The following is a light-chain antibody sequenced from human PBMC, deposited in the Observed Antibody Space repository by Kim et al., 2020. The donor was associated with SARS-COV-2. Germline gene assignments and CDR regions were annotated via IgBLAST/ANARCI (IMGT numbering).Light chain of an antibody. CDR3: QQYSNWPLT. V-gene: IGKV3-15*01. CDR2: DAS. J-gene: IGKJ3*01. CDR1: QSVSND. Sequence: MMTQSPATLSVSPGERGTLSCRASQSVSNDLAWYQQKPGQAPRLLIYDASTRATGIPARFSCSGSGTEFTLTINSLQSEDFAVYYCQQYSNWPLTFGPGTKVDIK.